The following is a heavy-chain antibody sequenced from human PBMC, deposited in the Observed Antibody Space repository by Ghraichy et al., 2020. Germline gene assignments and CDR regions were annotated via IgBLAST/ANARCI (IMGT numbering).Heavy chain of an antibody. Sequence: SVKVSCKASGGTFSSYAISWVRQAPGQGLEWMGRIIPILGIANYAQKFQGRVTITADKSTSTAYMELSSLRSEDTAVYYCAGRTYDYVWGSYRPQGGMDVWGQGTTVTVSS. CDR2: IIPILGIA. CDR1: GGTFSSYA. V-gene: IGHV1-69*04. D-gene: IGHD3-16*02. CDR3: AGRTYDYVWGSYRPQGGMDV. J-gene: IGHJ6*02.